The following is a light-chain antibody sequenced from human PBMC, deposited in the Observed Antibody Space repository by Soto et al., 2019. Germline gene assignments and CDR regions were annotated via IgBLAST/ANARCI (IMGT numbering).Light chain of an antibody. CDR3: AAGDDSLV. J-gene: IGLJ2*01. Sequence: QSVLTQPPSASGTPGQRVTISCSGSSSNIGSNTVNWYQQLPGTAPTLLIYSNNQRPSGVPDRFSGSKSGTSASLAISGLQSEDEADYYCAAGDDSLVFGGGTKLTVL. CDR2: SNN. CDR1: SSNIGSNT. V-gene: IGLV1-44*01.